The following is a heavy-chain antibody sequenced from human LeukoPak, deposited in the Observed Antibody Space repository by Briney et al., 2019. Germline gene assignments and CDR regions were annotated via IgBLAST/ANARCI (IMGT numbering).Heavy chain of an antibody. CDR3: AREWGRLAAKNFDY. CDR2: ISSSSSYI. CDR1: GFTFSSYS. J-gene: IGHJ4*02. D-gene: IGHD3-16*01. Sequence: GGSLRLSCAASGFTFSSYSMNWVRQAPGKGLEWVSSISSSSSYIYYADSVKGRFTISRDNAKNSLYLQMNSLRAEDTAVYYCAREWGRLAAKNFDYWGQGTLVTVSS. V-gene: IGHV3-21*01.